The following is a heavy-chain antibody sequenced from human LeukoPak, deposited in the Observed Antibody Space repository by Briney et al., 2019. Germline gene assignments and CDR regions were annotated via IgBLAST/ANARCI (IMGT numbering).Heavy chain of an antibody. V-gene: IGHV3-48*03. Sequence: GGSLRLSCAASEFTFSSYEMNWIRQAPGKGLEWVSYISSSGSTIYYADSVKGRFTISRDNAKNSLYLQMNNLRVEDTAVYYCARAPTKFRRDWFDPWGQGTLVTVSS. CDR1: EFTFSSYE. CDR2: ISSSGSTI. J-gene: IGHJ5*02. CDR3: ARAPTKFRRDWFDP. D-gene: IGHD3-9*01.